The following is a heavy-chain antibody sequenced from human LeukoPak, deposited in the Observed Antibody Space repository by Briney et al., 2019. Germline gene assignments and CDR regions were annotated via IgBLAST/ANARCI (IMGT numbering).Heavy chain of an antibody. CDR3: AKEGVLLWFGESLYPYYFDY. Sequence: GGSLRLSCAASGFTFSSYAMSWVRQAPGKGLEWVSAISGSGGSTYYADSVKGRFTISRDNSKNTLYLQMNSLRAEDTAVYYCAKEGVLLWFGESLYPYYFDYWGQGTLVTVSS. CDR1: GFTFSSYA. J-gene: IGHJ4*02. V-gene: IGHV3-23*01. CDR2: ISGSGGST. D-gene: IGHD3-10*01.